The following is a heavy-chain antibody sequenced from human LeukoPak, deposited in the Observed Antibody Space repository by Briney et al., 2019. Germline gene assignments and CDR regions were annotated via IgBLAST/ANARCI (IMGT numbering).Heavy chain of an antibody. J-gene: IGHJ4*02. Sequence: PGGSLRLSCAVSGFTFSSYGMHWVRQAPGKGLEWVAVIWYDGSNKYYADSVKGRFTISRDNSKNTLYLQMNSLRAEDTAVYYCESTPERGYCSSTTPELCTDYWGQGTLVTVSS. V-gene: IGHV3-33*01. CDR2: IWYDGSNK. CDR1: GFTFSSYG. CDR3: ESTPERGYCSSTTPELCTDY. D-gene: IGHD2-2*01.